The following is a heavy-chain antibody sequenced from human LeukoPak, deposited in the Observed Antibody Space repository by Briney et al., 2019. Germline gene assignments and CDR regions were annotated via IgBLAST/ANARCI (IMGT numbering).Heavy chain of an antibody. J-gene: IGHJ4*02. D-gene: IGHD6-19*01. CDR2: ISGDGGST. CDR1: GFTFDEYG. Sequence: GGSLRLSCAASGFTFDEYGMYWVRQAPGKGLEWVSLISGDGGSTFYADSVKGRFTISRDNSKNSLYLQMNRLRTEDTALYYCAKDQWQAGGSDYWGQGTLVTVSS. CDR3: AKDQWQAGGSDY. V-gene: IGHV3-43*02.